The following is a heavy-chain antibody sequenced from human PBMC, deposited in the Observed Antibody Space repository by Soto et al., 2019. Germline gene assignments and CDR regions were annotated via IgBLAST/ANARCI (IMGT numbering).Heavy chain of an antibody. CDR2: ISGSGENI. Sequence: GGSLRLSCAASGFIFSDYAMTWVRQAPGKGLEWVSGISGSGENIYYADSVEGRFTISRDNSKNTLYLQMNSLRGEDTAVYYCARDRHGSDWYTYYFYTLAVWGQGTTVTVSS. V-gene: IGHV3-23*01. CDR3: ARDRHGSDWYTYYFYTLAV. D-gene: IGHD6-13*01. CDR1: GFIFSDYA. J-gene: IGHJ6*02.